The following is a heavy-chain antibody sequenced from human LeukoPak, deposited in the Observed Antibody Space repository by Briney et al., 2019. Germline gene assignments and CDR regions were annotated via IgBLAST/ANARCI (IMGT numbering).Heavy chain of an antibody. J-gene: IGHJ4*02. V-gene: IGHV3-30*03. Sequence: GGSLRLSCAASGFTLSSYGMHWVRQAPGKGLELVAVISYDGSNKYYADSVKGRFTISRDNSKNTLYLQMNSLRAEDTAVYYCARAVAGPDYWGQGTLVTVSS. CDR1: GFTLSSYG. D-gene: IGHD6-19*01. CDR3: ARAVAGPDY. CDR2: ISYDGSNK.